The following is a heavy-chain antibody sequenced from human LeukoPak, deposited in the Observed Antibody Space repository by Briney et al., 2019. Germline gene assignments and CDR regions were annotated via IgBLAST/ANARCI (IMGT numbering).Heavy chain of an antibody. CDR2: IRYDGSNK. CDR3: AKVGYSSSWNDAFDI. CDR1: GFTFSSYG. V-gene: IGHV3-30*02. Sequence: PGGSLRLSCAASGFTFSSYGMHWVRQAPGKGLEWVAFIRYDGSNKYYADSVKGRFTISRDNSKNTLYLQMNSLRAEDTAVYYCAKVGYSSSWNDAFDIWGQGTMVTVSS. J-gene: IGHJ3*02. D-gene: IGHD6-13*01.